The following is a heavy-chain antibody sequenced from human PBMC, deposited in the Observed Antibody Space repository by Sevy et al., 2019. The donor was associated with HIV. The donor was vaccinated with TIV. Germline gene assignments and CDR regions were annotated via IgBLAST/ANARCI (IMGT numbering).Heavy chain of an antibody. Sequence: ASVKVSCKASGYTFTSYDINWVRQATGQGLEWMGWMNPNTGNTGYAQKFQGRVTMTRNTSISTGYMGVNSLRSEDTAVYYCARSPRDSSGYYLRWDCFDIWGQGTMVTVSS. CDR3: ARSPRDSSGYYLRWDCFDI. D-gene: IGHD3-22*01. V-gene: IGHV1-8*01. CDR2: MNPNTGNT. J-gene: IGHJ3*02. CDR1: GYTFTSYD.